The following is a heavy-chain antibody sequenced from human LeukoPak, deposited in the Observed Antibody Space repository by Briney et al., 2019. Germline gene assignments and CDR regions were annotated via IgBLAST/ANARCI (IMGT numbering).Heavy chain of an antibody. D-gene: IGHD5-12*01. CDR2: INHSGST. J-gene: IGHJ4*02. V-gene: IGHV4-34*01. CDR3: ARVRLYSGYFYFDY. Sequence: PSETLSLTCTVSGGSISSYYWSWIRQPPGKGLEWIGEINHSGSTNYNPSLKSRVTISVDTSKNQFSLKLSSVTAADTAVYYCARVRLYSGYFYFDYWGQGTLVTVSS. CDR1: GGSISSYY.